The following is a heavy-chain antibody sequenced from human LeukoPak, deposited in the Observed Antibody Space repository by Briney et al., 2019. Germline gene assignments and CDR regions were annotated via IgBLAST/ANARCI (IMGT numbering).Heavy chain of an antibody. CDR1: GGSISSYY. CDR2: IYYSGST. CDR3: ARGPSRLRGNWFDP. J-gene: IGHJ5*02. Sequence: PSGTLSLTCTVSGGSISSYYWSWIRQPPGKGLEWIGYIYYSGSTNYNPSLKSRVTISVDTSKNQFSLKLSSVTAADTAVYYCARGPSRLRGNWFDPWGQGTLVTVSS. V-gene: IGHV4-59*01. D-gene: IGHD5-12*01.